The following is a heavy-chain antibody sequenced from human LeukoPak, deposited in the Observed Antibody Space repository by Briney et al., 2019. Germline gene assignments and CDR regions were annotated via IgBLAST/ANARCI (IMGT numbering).Heavy chain of an antibody. CDR3: AREGRSSSSWYIYGMDV. D-gene: IGHD6-13*01. V-gene: IGHV4-31*03. CDR1: GGSISSGGYY. Sequence: SETLSLTCTVSGGSISSGGYYWSWIRQHPGKGLEWMGYIFYSGSTYYNPSLKSRVTISVDTSKNQFSLKLSSVTAADTAVYYCAREGRSSSSWYIYGMDVWGQGTTVTVSS. CDR2: IFYSGST. J-gene: IGHJ6*02.